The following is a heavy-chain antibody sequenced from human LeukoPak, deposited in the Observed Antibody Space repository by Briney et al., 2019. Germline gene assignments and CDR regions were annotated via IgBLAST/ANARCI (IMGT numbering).Heavy chain of an antibody. CDR2: INHSGST. CDR1: GGSFSGYY. Sequence: PSETLSLTCAVYGGSFSGYYWSWIRQPPGKGLEWIGEINHSGSTNYNPSLKSRVTISVDTSKNQFSLKLSSVTAADTAVYYCASFFSSGLKNCFAPGGREPLVTVPS. D-gene: IGHD3-22*01. V-gene: IGHV4-34*01. CDR3: ASFFSSGLKNCFAP. J-gene: IGHJ5*02.